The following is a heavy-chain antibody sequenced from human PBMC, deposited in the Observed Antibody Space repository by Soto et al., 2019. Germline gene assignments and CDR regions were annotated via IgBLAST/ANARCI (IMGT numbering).Heavy chain of an antibody. CDR3: ARDRIVVTPAPDAFDI. CDR2: IWYDGSNK. D-gene: IGHD2-2*01. CDR1: GFTFSIYG. V-gene: IGHV3-33*01. Sequence: PGGSLRLSCAASGFTFSIYGMHWVRQAPGKGLEWVAVIWYDGSNKYYADSVKGRFTISRDNSKNTLYLQMNSLRAEDTAVYYCARDRIVVTPAPDAFDIWGQGTMVTVS. J-gene: IGHJ3*02.